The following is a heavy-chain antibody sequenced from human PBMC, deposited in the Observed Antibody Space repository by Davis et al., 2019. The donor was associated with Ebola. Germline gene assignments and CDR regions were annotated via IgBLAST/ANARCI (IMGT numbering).Heavy chain of an antibody. CDR1: GASFSLYS. CDR3: ARPDRSLRATPGF. CDR2: ISSNSVYT. D-gene: IGHD1-14*01. Sequence: GESLKISCVASGASFSLYSMNWVRQAPGKGLEWVSSISSNSVYTHYADSVKGRFTISRDNAKNSLFLQLTSLRAEDTAVYYCARPDRSLRATPGFWGRGTLVTVSS. J-gene: IGHJ4*02. V-gene: IGHV3-21*01.